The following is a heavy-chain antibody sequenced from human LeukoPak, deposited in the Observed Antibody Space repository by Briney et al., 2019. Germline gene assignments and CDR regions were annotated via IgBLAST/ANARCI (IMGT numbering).Heavy chain of an antibody. CDR2: INWNGGST. Sequence: RPGGSLRLSCAASGFTFDDYGMSWVRQAPGKGLEWVSGINWNGGSTGYADSVKGRFTISRDNAKNSLYLQMNSLRAEDTALYHRARDSLVTMVRGVKPHYYYYMDVWGKGTTVTISS. CDR3: ARDSLVTMVRGVKPHYYYYMDV. CDR1: GFTFDDYG. J-gene: IGHJ6*03. V-gene: IGHV3-20*01. D-gene: IGHD3-10*01.